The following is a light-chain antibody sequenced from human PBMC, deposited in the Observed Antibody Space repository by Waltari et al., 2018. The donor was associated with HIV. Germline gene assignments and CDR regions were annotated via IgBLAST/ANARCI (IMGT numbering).Light chain of an antibody. Sequence: QSALTQPASVSGSPGQSLTISCAGTSTDPRDYTSTSWYQPHPGTVPKVIIYEVSNRPSGVSSRFSGSISANTASLTISGLQPEDEADYFCASYISSASPGFGGGTKVTVL. V-gene: IGLV2-14*01. CDR2: EVS. CDR3: ASYISSASPG. CDR1: STDPRDYTS. J-gene: IGLJ3*02.